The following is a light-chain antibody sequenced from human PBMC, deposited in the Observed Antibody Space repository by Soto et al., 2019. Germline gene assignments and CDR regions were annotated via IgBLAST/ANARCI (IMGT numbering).Light chain of an antibody. J-gene: IGLJ1*01. CDR1: NIGSKR. CDR2: YDS. Sequence: SYELTQPPSVSVAPGKTARITCGGNNIGSKRVHWYQQKPGQAPVLVIYYDSDRPSGIPERFSGSNSGNTATLTISRVEAGDEADYYCQVWDSSSDHHNDVFGTGTKLTVL. CDR3: QVWDSSSDHHNDV. V-gene: IGLV3-21*04.